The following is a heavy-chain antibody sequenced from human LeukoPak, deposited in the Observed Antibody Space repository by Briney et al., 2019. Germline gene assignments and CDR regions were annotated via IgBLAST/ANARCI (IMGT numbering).Heavy chain of an antibody. V-gene: IGHV4-61*02. Sequence: SETLSLTCTVSGGSISSGSYYWSWIRQPAGKGLEWIGRIYTSGSTNYNPSLKSRVTISVDTSKNQFSLKLSSVTAADTAVYYCARHDFWSGYYTSPFNYYFDYWGQGTLVTVSS. CDR3: ARHDFWSGYYTSPFNYYFDY. D-gene: IGHD3-3*01. J-gene: IGHJ4*02. CDR2: IYTSGST. CDR1: GGSISSGSYY.